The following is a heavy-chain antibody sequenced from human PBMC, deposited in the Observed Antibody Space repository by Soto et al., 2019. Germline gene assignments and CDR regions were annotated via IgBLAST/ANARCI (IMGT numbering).Heavy chain of an antibody. CDR2: ISYDGSNK. CDR3: AKDSSYYDSSGPSDY. J-gene: IGHJ4*02. CDR1: GFTFSSYG. Sequence: QPGGSLRLSCAAFGFTFSSYGMHWVRQAPGKGLEWVAVISYDGSNKYYADSVKGRFTISRDNSKNTLYLQMNGLRAEDTAVYYCAKDSSYYDSSGPSDYWGQGTLVTVSS. V-gene: IGHV3-30*18. D-gene: IGHD3-22*01.